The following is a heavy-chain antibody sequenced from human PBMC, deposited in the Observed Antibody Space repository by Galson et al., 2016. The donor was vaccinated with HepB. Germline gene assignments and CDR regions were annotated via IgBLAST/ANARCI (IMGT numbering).Heavy chain of an antibody. V-gene: IGHV3-21*01. Sequence: SLRLSCAASGFTFSSYSMNWVRQAPGRGLEWVSSISSSSSYIYYADSVKGRFTISRDNAKNSLYLQMNSLRAEDTAVYFCARENLPTVSKQGPQSYYYNGMDVWGQGTTVTVSS. CDR1: GFTFSSYS. CDR2: ISSSSSYI. D-gene: IGHD1-14*01. CDR3: ARENLPTVSKQGPQSYYYNGMDV. J-gene: IGHJ6*02.